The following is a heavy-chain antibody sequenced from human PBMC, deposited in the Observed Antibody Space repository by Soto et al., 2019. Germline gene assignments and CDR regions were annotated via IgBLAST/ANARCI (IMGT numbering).Heavy chain of an antibody. CDR1: GGSISSGGYY. CDR2: IYYSGST. V-gene: IGHV4-31*03. J-gene: IGHJ6*02. Sequence: SETLSLTCTVSGGSISSGGYYWSWIRQHPGKGLEWIGYIYYSGSTYYNPSLKSRVTISVDTSKNQFSLKLSSVTAADTAVYYCARDNRRPLRNYYYYGMDVWGQGTTVTVSS. CDR3: ARDNRRPLRNYYYYGMDV. D-gene: IGHD6-6*01.